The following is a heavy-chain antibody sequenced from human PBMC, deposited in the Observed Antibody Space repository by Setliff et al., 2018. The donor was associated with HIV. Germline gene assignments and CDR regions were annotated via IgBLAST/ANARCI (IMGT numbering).Heavy chain of an antibody. Sequence: PSETLSLTCTVSGGSITSSYWSWIRQPAGKGLEWIGRIYTSGSTQYNPSLKSRVTMSEETPKTQFSLKLKSVTAADTGIDFGARGKGGLVGPAEFDYWGPGSLVTVSS. CDR2: IYTSGST. J-gene: IGHJ4*02. CDR3: ARGKGGLVGPAEFDY. D-gene: IGHD1-26*01. V-gene: IGHV4-4*07. CDR1: GGSITSSY.